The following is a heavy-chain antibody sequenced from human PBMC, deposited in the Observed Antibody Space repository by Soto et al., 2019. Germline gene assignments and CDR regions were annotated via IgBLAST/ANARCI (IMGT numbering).Heavy chain of an antibody. CDR1: RFTFSSYA. D-gene: IGHD6-25*01. CDR2: ISGGGGTT. V-gene: IGHV3-23*01. CDR3: PKFTSGIVATGYYYFYAMDV. J-gene: IGHJ6*02. Sequence: GGSLRLSCAASRFTFSSYAMSWVRQAPGKGLEWVSVISGGGGTTFYADSVRGRFTISRDNFKNTLYLQMDSLRAEDTAVYYCPKFTSGIVATGYYYFYAMDVWGQGTRVTVSS.